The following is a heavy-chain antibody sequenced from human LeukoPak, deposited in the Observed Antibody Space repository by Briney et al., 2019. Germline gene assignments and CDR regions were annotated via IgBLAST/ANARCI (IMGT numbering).Heavy chain of an antibody. Sequence: SETLSLTCTVSGGSISSYYWSWIRQPAGKGLEWIGRIYTSGSTNYNPSLKSRVTMSVDTSKNQFSLKLSSVTAADTAAYYCARDGDTAMVTDYDAFDIWGQGTMVTVSS. CDR1: GGSISSYY. V-gene: IGHV4-4*07. J-gene: IGHJ3*02. D-gene: IGHD5-18*01. CDR3: ARDGDTAMVTDYDAFDI. CDR2: IYTSGST.